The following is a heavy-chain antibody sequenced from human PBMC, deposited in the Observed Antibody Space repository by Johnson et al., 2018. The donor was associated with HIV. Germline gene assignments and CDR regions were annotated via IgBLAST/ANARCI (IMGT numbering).Heavy chain of an antibody. CDR1: GFTFSTNW. D-gene: IGHD3-10*01. V-gene: IGHV3-74*02. CDR2: INSDGSST. Sequence: VLLVESGGGLVQPGGSLRLSCVGSGFTFSTNWMHWVRQAPGKGLVWVSRINSDGSSTYYADSVKGRFIISRDNSKNTLYLQMNSLRAEDTAVYYCAKWWFRELLPNAFDLWGQGTMVIVSS. J-gene: IGHJ3*01. CDR3: AKWWFRELLPNAFDL.